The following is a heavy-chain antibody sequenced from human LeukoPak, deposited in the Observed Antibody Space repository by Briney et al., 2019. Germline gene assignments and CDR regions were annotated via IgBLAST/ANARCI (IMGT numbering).Heavy chain of an antibody. CDR2: IWYDGSNK. J-gene: IGHJ4*02. Sequence: PGGSLRLSCAASGFTFSSYAMSWVRQAPGKGLEWVAVIWYDGSNKYYADSVKGRFTISRDNSKNTLYLQMNSLRAEDTAVYYCARDGDGYNLDYWGQGTLVTVSS. CDR3: ARDGDGYNLDY. V-gene: IGHV3-33*08. D-gene: IGHD5-24*01. CDR1: GFTFSSYA.